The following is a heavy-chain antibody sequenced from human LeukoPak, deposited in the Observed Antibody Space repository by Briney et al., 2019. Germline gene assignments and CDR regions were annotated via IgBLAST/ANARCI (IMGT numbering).Heavy chain of an antibody. CDR1: GFTFSSFA. J-gene: IGHJ5*02. Sequence: GGSLRLSCAASGFTFSSFAMSWVRQAPGKGLEWVSGISGSGHSTYYADSVKGRFIISRDNSKNTLLLQMNSLRAEDTAIYYCAKSPHDYGDYPPWFDPWGQGTLVTVSS. V-gene: IGHV3-23*01. D-gene: IGHD4-17*01. CDR3: AKSPHDYGDYPPWFDP. CDR2: ISGSGHST.